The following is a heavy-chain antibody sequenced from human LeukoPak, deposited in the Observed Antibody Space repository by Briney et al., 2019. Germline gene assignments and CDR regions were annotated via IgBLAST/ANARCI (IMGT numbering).Heavy chain of an antibody. D-gene: IGHD1-20*01. Sequence: GGSLRLSCAASEFTFSSYTMNWVRQAPGKGLEWVSSISSSSSYIYYADSMKGRFTISRDNARKSLFLQMNSLRAEDTAVYYCARDNWIEAHYFDYWGQGTLVTVSS. CDR1: EFTFSSYT. CDR2: ISSSSSYI. CDR3: ARDNWIEAHYFDY. J-gene: IGHJ4*02. V-gene: IGHV3-21*01.